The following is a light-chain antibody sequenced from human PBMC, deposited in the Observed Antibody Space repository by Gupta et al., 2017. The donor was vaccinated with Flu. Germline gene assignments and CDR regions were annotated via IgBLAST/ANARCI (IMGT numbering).Light chain of an antibody. CDR1: QTIGSS. V-gene: IGKV6D-21*02. J-gene: IGKJ2*02. Sequence: EIVLTQSPDFQSVTPKEKVTITCRASQTIGSSLHWYQQKPDQSPKLLIKYASQSISGVPSRFSGSRSATXFTLTIXSREAEDAAAYYCQQRSSLPSTFGXGTKLEIK. CDR2: YAS. CDR3: QQRSSLPST.